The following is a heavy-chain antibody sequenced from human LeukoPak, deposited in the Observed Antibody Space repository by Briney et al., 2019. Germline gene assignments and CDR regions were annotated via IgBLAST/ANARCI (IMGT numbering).Heavy chain of an antibody. J-gene: IGHJ4*02. CDR3: ARDFSRRFLEPVGY. D-gene: IGHD3-3*01. V-gene: IGHV1-18*01. Sequence: ASVKVSCKASGYTFTSYGISWVRQAPGQGLEWMGWISAYNGNTNYAQKLQGRVTMTTDTSTSTAYMEPRSLRSDDTAVYYCARDFSRRFLEPVGYXGXGTLVTVSS. CDR1: GYTFTSYG. CDR2: ISAYNGNT.